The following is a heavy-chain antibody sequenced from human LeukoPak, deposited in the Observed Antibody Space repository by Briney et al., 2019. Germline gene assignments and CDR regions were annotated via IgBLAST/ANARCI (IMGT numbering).Heavy chain of an antibody. Sequence: ASVKVSCKASGYTFTSYYMHWVRQAPGQGLEWMGIINPSGGSTSYAQKFQGRVTMTRDTSTSTVYMELSSLRSEDTAVYYCARDRLPYDFWSGYPGYYYYYYMDAWGKGTTVTVSS. J-gene: IGHJ6*03. D-gene: IGHD3-3*01. V-gene: IGHV1-46*01. CDR3: ARDRLPYDFWSGYPGYYYYYYMDA. CDR2: INPSGGST. CDR1: GYTFTSYY.